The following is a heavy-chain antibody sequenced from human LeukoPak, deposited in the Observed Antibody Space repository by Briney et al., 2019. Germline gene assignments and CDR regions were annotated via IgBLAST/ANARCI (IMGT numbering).Heavy chain of an antibody. CDR1: HYSISNDYY. Sequence: SETLSLTCAVSHYSISNDYYWGWIRQPPGKGLEWIGSIYQSGSTSYNPSLQSRVTISVDTSKNQFSLKLSSVTAADTAVYYCARHIRGTYFLYYLASWGQGTLVTVSS. J-gene: IGHJ4*02. CDR2: IYQSGST. D-gene: IGHD2-2*02. V-gene: IGHV4-38-2*01. CDR3: ARHIRGTYFLYYLAS.